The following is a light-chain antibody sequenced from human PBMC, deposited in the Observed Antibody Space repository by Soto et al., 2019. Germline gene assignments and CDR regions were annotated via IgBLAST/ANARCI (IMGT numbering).Light chain of an antibody. Sequence: QPVLTQPPSVSGAPGQRVTISCTGNSSNIGTTYDVHWYRHLPGAAPKLLIYDNTYRPSGVPDRFSGAKSGTSASLAITGLQAEDEAYYDCQSFDSSLSASIFGGGTKLTVL. CDR1: SSNIGTTYD. J-gene: IGLJ2*01. V-gene: IGLV1-40*01. CDR2: DNT. CDR3: QSFDSSLSASI.